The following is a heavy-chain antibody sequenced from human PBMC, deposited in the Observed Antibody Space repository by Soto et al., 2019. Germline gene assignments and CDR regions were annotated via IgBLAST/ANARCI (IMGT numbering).Heavy chain of an antibody. CDR3: ARVYCSGGSSYGIEY. Sequence: GASVKVSCKASGYTFTSYYMHWVRQAPGQGLEWMGIINPSGGSTSYAQKFQGRVTMTRDTSTSTVYMELSSLRSEDTAVYYCARVYCSGGSSYGIEYWGQGTRVTVSS. J-gene: IGHJ4*02. CDR1: GYTFTSYY. CDR2: INPSGGST. V-gene: IGHV1-46*01. D-gene: IGHD2-15*01.